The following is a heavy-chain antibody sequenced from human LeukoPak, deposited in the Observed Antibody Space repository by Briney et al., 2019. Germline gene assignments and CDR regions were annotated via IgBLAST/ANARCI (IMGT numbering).Heavy chain of an antibody. V-gene: IGHV1-46*01. Sequence: ASVKVSCKATGYTFTSYYMHWVRQAPGQGLEWMGIINSSGGSTSYTQKFQGRVTMTRDTSTNTVYMELSSLGSEDTAVYYCARGILPYSKGGAAYWGQGTLVTVSS. D-gene: IGHD2-15*01. J-gene: IGHJ4*02. CDR1: GYTFTSYY. CDR3: ARGILPYSKGGAAY. CDR2: INSSGGST.